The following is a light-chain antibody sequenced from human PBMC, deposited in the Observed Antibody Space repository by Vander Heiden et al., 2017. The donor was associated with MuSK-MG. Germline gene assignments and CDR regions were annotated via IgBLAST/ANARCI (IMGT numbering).Light chain of an antibody. CDR2: KAS. Sequence: DIQMTQSPSTLSASVGDRVTITCRASQSISSWLAWYQQKPEKAPKLLYYKASSLESGVPSRCSGSGSGTEFTLTISSLQPDDFATYYCQQYNSYSQTFGQGTKVEIK. V-gene: IGKV1-5*03. CDR3: QQYNSYSQT. J-gene: IGKJ1*01. CDR1: QSISSW.